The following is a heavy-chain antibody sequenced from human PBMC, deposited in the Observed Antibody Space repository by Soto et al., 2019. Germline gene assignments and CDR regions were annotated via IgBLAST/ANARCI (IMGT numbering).Heavy chain of an antibody. D-gene: IGHD3-22*01. CDR1: GFTFSIYA. CDR3: AKGANMIGIHWFDP. Sequence: GSLRLSCAASGFTFSIYAVSWVRQAPGKGLEWVSAISGSGGSTYYADSVKGRFTISRDNSKNTLYLQMNSLRAEDTAVYYCAKGANMIGIHWFDPWGQGTLVTVSS. J-gene: IGHJ5*02. V-gene: IGHV3-23*01. CDR2: ISGSGGST.